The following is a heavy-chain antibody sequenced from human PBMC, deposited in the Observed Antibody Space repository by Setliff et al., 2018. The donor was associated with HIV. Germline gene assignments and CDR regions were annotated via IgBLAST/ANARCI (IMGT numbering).Heavy chain of an antibody. V-gene: IGHV1-18*01. J-gene: IGHJ3*02. CDR2: ISAYNGNT. D-gene: IGHD6-6*01. CDR1: GYTFTSYG. CDR3: ARGLYSSSSRGAFDI. Sequence: EASVKVSCKASGYTFTSYGITWMRQAPGQGLEWMGWISAYNGNTDYAQKVQGRVTMTTDTSTSTAYMELRSLRSDDTAVYYCARGLYSSSSRGAFDIWGQGTMVTVSS.